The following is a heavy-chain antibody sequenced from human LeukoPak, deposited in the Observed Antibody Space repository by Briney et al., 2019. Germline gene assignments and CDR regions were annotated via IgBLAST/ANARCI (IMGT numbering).Heavy chain of an antibody. CDR1: GFTFSPYW. CDR2: INGEGRST. Sequence: AGSLRLSCAASGFTFSPYWMHWVRQAPGKGLVWVSRINGEGRSTSHADSVKGRFTISRDNAKNTLYLQMNSLRAEDTAVYYCAREANSGYSSGDDALDIWGQGTMVTVSS. J-gene: IGHJ3*02. V-gene: IGHV3-74*01. CDR3: AREANSGYSSGDDALDI. D-gene: IGHD6-19*01.